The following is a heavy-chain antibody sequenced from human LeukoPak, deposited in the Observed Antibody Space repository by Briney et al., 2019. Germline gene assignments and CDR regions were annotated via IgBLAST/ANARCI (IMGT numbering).Heavy chain of an antibody. CDR2: ISRDGSTV. CDR3: ARDLGDWYSSGFDD. D-gene: IGHD3-10*01. J-gene: IGHJ4*02. V-gene: IGHV3-48*03. CDR1: GFIFSSYE. Sequence: EGSLRLSCAVSGFIFSSYEMNWVRQAPGKGLEWVSHISRDGSTVYYRDSVKGRFTISRDNVKNSLYLHMNSLRVEDTGVYYCARDLGDWYSSGFDDWGQGSLVIVSS.